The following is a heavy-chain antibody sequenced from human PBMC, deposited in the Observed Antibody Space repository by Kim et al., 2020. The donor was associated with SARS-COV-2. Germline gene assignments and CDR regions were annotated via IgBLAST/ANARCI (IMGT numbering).Heavy chain of an antibody. J-gene: IGHJ4*02. Sequence: GGSLRLSCAASGFTFSRYAMNWVRQAPGKGLEWVSAISGDGGSAHYADSVKGRFTISRDNSKNTLYLQVNSLRAEDTALYYCARVGSGPIVGQDYFGSWGQGTLVTVSS. CDR3: ARVGSGPIVGQDYFGS. V-gene: IGHV3-23*01. CDR2: ISGDGGSA. CDR1: GFTFSRYA. D-gene: IGHD1-26*01.